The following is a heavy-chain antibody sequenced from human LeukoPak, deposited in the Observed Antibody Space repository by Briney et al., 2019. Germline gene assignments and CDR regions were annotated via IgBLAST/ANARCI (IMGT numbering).Heavy chain of an antibody. CDR2: IFYSGST. CDR1: GGSINSFY. D-gene: IGHD2-8*02. CDR3: ARESVVYAHDY. V-gene: IGHV4-59*01. Sequence: SETLSLTCTVSGGSINSFYWSWIRQPPGKGLEWIGYIFYSGSTNYNPSLKSRVTISVDTSKNQFSLKVTSVTAADTAVYYCARESVVYAHDYWGQGTLVTVSS. J-gene: IGHJ4*02.